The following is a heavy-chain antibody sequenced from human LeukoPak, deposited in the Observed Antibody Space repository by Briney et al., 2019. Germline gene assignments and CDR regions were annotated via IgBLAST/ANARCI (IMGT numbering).Heavy chain of an antibody. J-gene: IGHJ4*02. CDR1: GFGFSDEY. CDR2: ISGSGNSI. Sequence: GGSLRLSCAASGFGFSDEYMNWIRQAPGKGLEWVSYISGSGNSIYYADSVKGRFTISRDNARNSLYLQMNSLRDEDTAVYYCARDPFMTTGWGIDYWGQGTLVTVSS. CDR3: ARDPFMTTGWGIDY. V-gene: IGHV3-11*01. D-gene: IGHD3-16*01.